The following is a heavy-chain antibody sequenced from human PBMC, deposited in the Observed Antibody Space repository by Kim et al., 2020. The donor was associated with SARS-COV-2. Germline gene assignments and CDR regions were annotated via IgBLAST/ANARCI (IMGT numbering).Heavy chain of an antibody. CDR3: ARWLLWFGEFDP. D-gene: IGHD3-10*01. J-gene: IGHJ5*02. Sequence: NAQKFQGRVTMTRDTSTSTVYMERSSLRSEDTAVYYCARWLLWFGEFDPWGQGTLVTVSS. V-gene: IGHV1-46*01.